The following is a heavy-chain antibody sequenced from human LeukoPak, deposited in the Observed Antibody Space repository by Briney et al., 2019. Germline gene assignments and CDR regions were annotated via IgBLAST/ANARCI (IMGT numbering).Heavy chain of an antibody. CDR1: GYTFTRYG. J-gene: IGHJ6*04. Sequence: ASVRVSCKASGYTFTRYGISWVRQAPGQGLQRLGWISASNGNTNYAQKFRDRVTMTEDTSTDTAYMELSSLRSEDTAVYYCATGLWFGEYLDVWGKGTTVTISS. V-gene: IGHV1-18*01. CDR2: ISASNGNT. CDR3: ATGLWFGEYLDV. D-gene: IGHD3-10*01.